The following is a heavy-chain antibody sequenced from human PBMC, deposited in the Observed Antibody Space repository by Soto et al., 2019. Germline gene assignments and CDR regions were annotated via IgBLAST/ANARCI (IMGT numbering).Heavy chain of an antibody. CDR3: ARKRLWTTGSCYDI. J-gene: IGHJ3*02. Sequence: ASVKVSCKASGYTFTSYDINWVRQATGQGLEWMGWMNPNSGNTGYAQKFQGRVTMTRNTSISTAYMELSSLRSEDTAVYYFARKRLWTTGSCYDIWGHGTMVTVSS. V-gene: IGHV1-8*01. CDR1: GYTFTSYD. CDR2: MNPNSGNT. D-gene: IGHD2-15*01.